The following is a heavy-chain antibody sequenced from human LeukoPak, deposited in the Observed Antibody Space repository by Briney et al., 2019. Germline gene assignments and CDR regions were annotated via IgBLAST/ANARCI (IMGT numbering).Heavy chain of an antibody. CDR1: GFTVSHNY. CDR2: IYSGDTT. V-gene: IGHV3-53*01. Sequence: GGSLRLSCAASGFTVSHNYMTWVRQAPGKGLEWVSVIYSGDTTYYADSVKGRFTISRDRSKNTLYLQMNSLRAEDTAVYFCARGGGLDVWGQGATVTVSS. D-gene: IGHD3-16*01. J-gene: IGHJ6*02. CDR3: ARGGGLDV.